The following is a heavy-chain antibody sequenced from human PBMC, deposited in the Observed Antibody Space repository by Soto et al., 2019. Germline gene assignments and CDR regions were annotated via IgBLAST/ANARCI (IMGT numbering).Heavy chain of an antibody. CDR3: ARVYCGCDCYSNWFFDL. CDR2: ISGSDAYT. Sequence: QVQLVESGGGSVTPGGSLRLSCAASGFTFSDYYMRWIRQAPGKGLEWVSYISGSDAYTSYADSVKGRFTISRDNAKNSLYLKMNSLRDQDTAGYYCARVYCGCDCYSNWFFDLWGRGTLVTVSS. D-gene: IGHD2-21*02. V-gene: IGHV3-11*05. J-gene: IGHJ2*01. CDR1: GFTFSDYY.